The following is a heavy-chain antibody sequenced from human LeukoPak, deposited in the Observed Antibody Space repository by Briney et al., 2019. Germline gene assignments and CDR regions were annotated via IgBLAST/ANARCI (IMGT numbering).Heavy chain of an antibody. J-gene: IGHJ6*04. CDR2: IKQDGSEK. V-gene: IGHV3-7*01. CDR3: ARVPNV. Sequence: GGSLRLSCAASGFTFSSYAMSWVRQAPGKGLEWVANIKQDGSEKYYVDSVKGRFTISRDNAKNSLYLQMNSLRAEDTAVYYCARVPNVWGKGTTVTVSS. CDR1: GFTFSSYA.